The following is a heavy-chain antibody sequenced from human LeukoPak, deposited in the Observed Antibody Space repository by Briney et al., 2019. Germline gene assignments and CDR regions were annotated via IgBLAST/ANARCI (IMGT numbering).Heavy chain of an antibody. Sequence: SVKVSCKASGGTFSSYAISWVRQAPGQGLEWMGGIIPIFGTANYAQKFQGRVTITADKSTSTAYMELSSLRSEDTAVYYCARDFCSTSCNLGYWGQGTLVTVSS. V-gene: IGHV1-69*06. CDR2: IIPIFGTA. J-gene: IGHJ4*02. CDR3: ARDFCSTSCNLGY. CDR1: GGTFSSYA. D-gene: IGHD2-2*01.